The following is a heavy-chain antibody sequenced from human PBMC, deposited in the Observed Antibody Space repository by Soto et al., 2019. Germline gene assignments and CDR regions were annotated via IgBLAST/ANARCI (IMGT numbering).Heavy chain of an antibody. Sequence: ETLSLTCTVSGGSISSYYWSWIRQPPGKGLEWIGYIYYSGSTNYNPSLKSRVTISVDTSKNQFSLKLSSVTAADTAVYYCARVFSALDYGSASAFDIWGQGTMVTVSS. CDR2: IYYSGST. D-gene: IGHD3-10*01. CDR3: ARVFSALDYGSASAFDI. J-gene: IGHJ3*02. CDR1: GGSISSYY. V-gene: IGHV4-59*01.